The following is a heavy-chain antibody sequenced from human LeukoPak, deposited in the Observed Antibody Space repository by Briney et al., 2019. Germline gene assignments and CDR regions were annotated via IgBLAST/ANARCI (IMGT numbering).Heavy chain of an antibody. Sequence: ASVKVSCKASGYTLTSYGISWVRQAPGQGLEWMGWISAYNGNTNYAQKLQGRVTMTTDTSTSTAYMELRSLRSDDTAVYYCARDLGEMATITRLPDYWGQGTLVTVSS. CDR2: ISAYNGNT. D-gene: IGHD5-24*01. CDR1: GYTLTSYG. J-gene: IGHJ4*02. V-gene: IGHV1-18*01. CDR3: ARDLGEMATITRLPDY.